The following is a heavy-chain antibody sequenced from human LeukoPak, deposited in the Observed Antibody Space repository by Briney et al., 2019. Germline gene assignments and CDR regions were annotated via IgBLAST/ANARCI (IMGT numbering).Heavy chain of an antibody. V-gene: IGHV1-18*01. Sequence: ASVKVSCKASGYTFTSYGISWVRQAPGQGLEWMGWISAYNGNTNYAQKLQGRVIMTTDTSTSTAYIELRSLRSDDTAVYYCARVIAAAGNLYFDYWGQGTLVTVSS. CDR2: ISAYNGNT. CDR1: GYTFTSYG. CDR3: ARVIAAAGNLYFDY. D-gene: IGHD6-13*01. J-gene: IGHJ4*02.